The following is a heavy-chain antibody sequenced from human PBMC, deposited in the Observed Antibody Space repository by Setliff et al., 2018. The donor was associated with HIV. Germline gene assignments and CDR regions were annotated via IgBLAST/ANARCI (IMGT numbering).Heavy chain of an antibody. Sequence: PSETLSLTCSVSGGPITITSHYWGWVRQSPGKGLEWIGSVFYTGITYYNPSLKSRVAASVDTSKNQFSLKLTPVTAADTAVFYCGRHTRWSFDYWDQGILVTVSS. V-gene: IGHV4-39*01. J-gene: IGHJ4*02. CDR1: GGPITITSHY. CDR3: GRHTRWSFDY. D-gene: IGHD2-15*01. CDR2: VFYTGIT.